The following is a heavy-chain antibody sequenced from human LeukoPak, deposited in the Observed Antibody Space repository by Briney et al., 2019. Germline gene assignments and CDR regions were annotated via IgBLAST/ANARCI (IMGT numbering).Heavy chain of an antibody. CDR3: ARLEAPVVPAARPWFDP. D-gene: IGHD2-2*01. Sequence: ASVKVSCKASGYTFINYYIHWVRQAPGQGLEWMGIINPSGGSTSYAQKFQGRVTMTRDTSTSTVYMELSSLRSEDTAVYYCARLEAPVVPAARPWFDPWGQGTLVTVSS. J-gene: IGHJ5*02. V-gene: IGHV1-46*01. CDR1: GYTFINYY. CDR2: INPSGGST.